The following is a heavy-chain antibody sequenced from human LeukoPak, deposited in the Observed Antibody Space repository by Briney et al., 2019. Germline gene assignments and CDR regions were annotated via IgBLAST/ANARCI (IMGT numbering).Heavy chain of an antibody. CDR3: AKTQRRWQQPAEFDY. CDR1: GFTFSSYA. CDR2: ISGSGGST. J-gene: IGHJ4*02. V-gene: IGHV3-23*01. Sequence: GGSLRLSCAVSGFTFSSYAMSWVRQAPGKGLEWVSAISGSGGSTYYADSVKGRFTISRDNSKNTLYLQMNSLRAEDTAVYYCAKTQRRWQQPAEFDYWGQGTLVTVSS. D-gene: IGHD6-13*01.